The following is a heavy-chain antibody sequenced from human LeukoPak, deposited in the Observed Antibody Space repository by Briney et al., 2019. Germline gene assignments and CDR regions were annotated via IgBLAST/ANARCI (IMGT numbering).Heavy chain of an antibody. Sequence: SETLSLTCTVSGDSIRSHYCAWIRQPPGKGLEWIGHIYNSATTDYNPSFKSRVTISLDTSKKQFSLKMTSVTALDSAVYYCARGGEGYNDDAFEVWGLGTAVTDSS. J-gene: IGHJ3*01. D-gene: IGHD5-24*01. CDR1: GDSIRSHY. CDR3: ARGGEGYNDDAFEV. V-gene: IGHV4-59*11. CDR2: IYNSATT.